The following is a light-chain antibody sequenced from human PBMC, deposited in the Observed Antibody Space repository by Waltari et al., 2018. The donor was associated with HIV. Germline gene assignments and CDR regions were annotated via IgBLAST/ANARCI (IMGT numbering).Light chain of an antibody. V-gene: IGLV2-23*02. CDR3: CSYSGTSTLV. CDR1: SSDVGSYNL. CDR2: EVT. J-gene: IGLJ2*01. Sequence: QSALTQPASVSGAPGQSITISCTGTSSDVGSYNLVSWYQQHPGKAHKLMIYEVTKRPSVVSNRFSGSKSGNTPSLTISGLQAEDEADYYCCSYSGTSTLVFGGGTKLTVL.